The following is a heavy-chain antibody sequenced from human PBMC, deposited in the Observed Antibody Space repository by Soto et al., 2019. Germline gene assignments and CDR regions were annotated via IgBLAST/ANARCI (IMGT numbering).Heavy chain of an antibody. D-gene: IGHD1-26*01. CDR2: ISGSGDST. V-gene: IGHV3-23*01. CDR1: GFTFSSYA. CDR3: ARRGSGSYFDY. Sequence: EVQLLESGGGLVQPGGSLRLSCAASGFTFSSYAMRWVRQAPVKGLEWVSAISGSGDSTYYADSVKGRFTISRDNSKNTLYLQMNSMRADDTAVYYCARRGSGSYFDYWVQGTLVTVSS. J-gene: IGHJ4*02.